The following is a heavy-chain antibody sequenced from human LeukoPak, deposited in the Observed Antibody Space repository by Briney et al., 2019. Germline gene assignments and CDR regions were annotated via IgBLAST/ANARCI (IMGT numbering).Heavy chain of an antibody. Sequence: ASVKVSCKASGYTFTGYYMRWVRQAPGQGLEWMGRINPNSGGTNYAQKFQGRVTMTRDTSTSTAYMELSRLRSDDTAVYYCASMDCSSTSCYFGSSIEFDYWGQGTLVTVSS. D-gene: IGHD2-2*01. V-gene: IGHV1-2*06. J-gene: IGHJ4*02. CDR1: GYTFTGYY. CDR2: INPNSGGT. CDR3: ASMDCSSTSCYFGSSIEFDY.